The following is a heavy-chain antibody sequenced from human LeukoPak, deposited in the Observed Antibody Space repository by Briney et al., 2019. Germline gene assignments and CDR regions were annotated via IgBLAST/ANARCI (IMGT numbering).Heavy chain of an antibody. V-gene: IGHV3-30*18. D-gene: IGHD6-19*01. CDR1: GFTFSSYG. Sequence: GGSLGLSCAASGFTFSSYGMHWVRQAPGKGLEWVAVISYDGSNKYYADSVKGRFTISRDNSKNTLYLQMNSLRAEDTAVYYCAKDRYSSGWYSDYWGQGTLVTVSS. CDR3: AKDRYSSGWYSDY. J-gene: IGHJ4*02. CDR2: ISYDGSNK.